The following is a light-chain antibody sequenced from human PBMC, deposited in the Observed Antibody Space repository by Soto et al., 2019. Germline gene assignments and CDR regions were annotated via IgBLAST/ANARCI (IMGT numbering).Light chain of an antibody. CDR1: QSVDSN. CDR2: DAS. Sequence: EVVMTQSPATLSVSPGERATLSCRASQSVDSNLAWYQQKPGQPPRLLIYDASTRATGIPARISGSGSGTEFTLTISSLQSEDFAVYYCQQYAGSPPWTFGQGTKVDIK. J-gene: IGKJ1*01. CDR3: QQYAGSPPWT. V-gene: IGKV3-15*01.